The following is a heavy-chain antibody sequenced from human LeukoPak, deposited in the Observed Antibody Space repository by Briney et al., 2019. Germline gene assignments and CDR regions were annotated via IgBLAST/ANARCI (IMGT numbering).Heavy chain of an antibody. J-gene: IGHJ4*02. Sequence: GGSLRPSVEASEFTFISFTWNWFAKPPGKGWEWVYTFISSSSTIYYANSVKGRFTISRDNAKNSLYLQMNSLRAEDTAVYYCARDVISHFGIWSGYYPIDYWGQGTLVTVSS. CDR1: EFTFISFT. V-gene: IGHV3-48*01. D-gene: IGHD3-3*01. CDR2: FISSSSTI. CDR3: ARDVISHFGIWSGYYPIDY.